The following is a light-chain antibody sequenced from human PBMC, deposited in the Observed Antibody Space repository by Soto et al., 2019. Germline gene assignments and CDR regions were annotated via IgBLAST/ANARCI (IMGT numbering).Light chain of an antibody. CDR2: LGS. CDR3: MKALQTPRD. Sequence: DIVITHSPLSLPVTPVDPASISFMSSQILLHSNGYNYLDWYLQKPGQSPQLLIYLGSNRASGVPDRFSGSGSGTDFTLKISRVEAEDVGVYYCMKALQTPRDFGQGTRLEIK. J-gene: IGKJ5*01. V-gene: IGKV2-28*01. CDR1: QILLHSNGYNY.